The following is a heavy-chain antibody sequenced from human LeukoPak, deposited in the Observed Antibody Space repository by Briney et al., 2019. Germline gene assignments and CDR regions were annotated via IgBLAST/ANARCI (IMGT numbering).Heavy chain of an antibody. D-gene: IGHD6-13*01. CDR2: IKQDGSEK. CDR1: GFTFSGYW. CDR3: ARGTIAAPGTDY. J-gene: IGHJ4*02. V-gene: IGHV3-7*01. Sequence: PGGSLRLSCAASGFTFSGYWMHWVRQAPGKGLEWVANIKQDGSEKHFADSVKGRFTISRDNAENSLYLQMNSLRAEDTAKYYCARGTIAAPGTDYWGQGTLVTVSS.